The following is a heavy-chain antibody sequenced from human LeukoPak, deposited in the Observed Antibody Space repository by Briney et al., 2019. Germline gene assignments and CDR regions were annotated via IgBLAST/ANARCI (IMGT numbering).Heavy chain of an antibody. V-gene: IGHV4-39*01. D-gene: IGHD2-2*01. CDR3: ARLPARLSWFVP. J-gene: IGHJ5*02. CDR2: ISYSRSS. CDR1: GGSISSSSNY. Sequence: SETLSLTCTVSGGSISSSSNYWGWLRQPPGKGLEWIGSISYSRSSYYNPSLRSRATISVDTSNNQFSLKLRSVTAADTAVYYCARLPARLSWFVPWGQGTLVTVSS.